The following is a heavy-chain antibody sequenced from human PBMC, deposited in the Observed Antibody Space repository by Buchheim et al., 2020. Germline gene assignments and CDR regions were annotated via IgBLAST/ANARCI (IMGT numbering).Heavy chain of an antibody. J-gene: IGHJ4*02. D-gene: IGHD2-2*01. CDR2: IYYSGNT. V-gene: IGHV4-39*07. Sequence: QLQLQESGPGQVKPWETLSLTCTVFGGSIGSRSYYWGWVGQPPGKGLGWIGSIYYSGNTYYNPSLKRRVTIQVDTCKTRLFLRMRSVTAADTAVYYCARDTYAYAWFFYWGQGTL. CDR3: ARDTYAYAWFFY. CDR1: GGSIGSRSYY.